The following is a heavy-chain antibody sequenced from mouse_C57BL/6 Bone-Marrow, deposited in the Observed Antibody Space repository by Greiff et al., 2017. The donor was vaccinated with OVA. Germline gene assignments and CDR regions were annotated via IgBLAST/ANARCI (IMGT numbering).Heavy chain of an antibody. CDR1: GYSITSGYY. D-gene: IGHD2-3*01. Sequence: EVHLVESGPGLVKPSQSLSLTCSVTGYSITSGYYWNWIRQFPGNKLEWMGYISYDGSNNYNPSLKNRISITRDTSKNQFFLKLNSVTTEDTATYYCASIYDGSLFDYWGQGTTLTVSS. V-gene: IGHV3-6*01. CDR3: ASIYDGSLFDY. CDR2: ISYDGSN. J-gene: IGHJ2*01.